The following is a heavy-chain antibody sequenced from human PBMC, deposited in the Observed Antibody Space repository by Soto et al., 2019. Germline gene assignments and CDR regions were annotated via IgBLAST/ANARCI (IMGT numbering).Heavy chain of an antibody. V-gene: IGHV3-33*01. Sequence: QVQLVESGGGVVQPGRSLRLSCAASGFTFSSYGMHWVRQAPGKGLEWVAVIWYDGSNKYYADSVKGRFTISRDNSKNTLYLQMNSLRAEDTAVYYCARDLQQSGGMDVWGQGTTVTVSS. D-gene: IGHD6-13*01. CDR2: IWYDGSNK. CDR1: GFTFSSYG. J-gene: IGHJ6*02. CDR3: ARDLQQSGGMDV.